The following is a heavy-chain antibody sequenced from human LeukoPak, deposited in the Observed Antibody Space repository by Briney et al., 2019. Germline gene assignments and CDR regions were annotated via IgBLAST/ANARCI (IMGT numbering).Heavy chain of an antibody. CDR3: AKHSDIAYDSSGYYPSFDY. Sequence: TGGSLRLSCAASGFTFSSYGMHWVRQAPGKGLEWVAFIRYDGSNKYYADSVKGRFTISRDNSKNTLYLQMNSLRAEDTAVYYCAKHSDIAYDSSGYYPSFDYSRQGTLVTVSS. V-gene: IGHV3-30*02. J-gene: IGHJ4*02. D-gene: IGHD3-22*01. CDR1: GFTFSSYG. CDR2: IRYDGSNK.